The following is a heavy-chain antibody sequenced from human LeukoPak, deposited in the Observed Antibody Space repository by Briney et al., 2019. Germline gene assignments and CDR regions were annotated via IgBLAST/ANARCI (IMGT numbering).Heavy chain of an antibody. CDR2: INHSGST. D-gene: IGHD3-3*01. Sequence: SETLSLTCAVYGGSFSGYYWSWIRQPPGKGLEWIGEINHSGSTDYNPSLKSRVTISVDTSKNQFSLKLSSVTAADTAVYYCARGATIFGVGRLDYWGQGTLLTVSS. CDR1: GGSFSGYY. CDR3: ARGATIFGVGRLDY. J-gene: IGHJ4*02. V-gene: IGHV4-34*01.